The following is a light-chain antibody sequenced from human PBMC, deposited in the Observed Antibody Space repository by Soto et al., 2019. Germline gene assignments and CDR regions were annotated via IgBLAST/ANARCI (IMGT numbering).Light chain of an antibody. CDR2: AAF. Sequence: AIQMTQSPSSLSASVGDRVTITCRASQGITTDLAWYQQKPGKAPKVLIYAAFSLHSGVPSRFSGSGSGTDFTLTISSLQPEDFATYYCLQNYNYPYTFGQGTNLEIK. CDR1: QGITTD. CDR3: LQNYNYPYT. V-gene: IGKV1-6*01. J-gene: IGKJ2*01.